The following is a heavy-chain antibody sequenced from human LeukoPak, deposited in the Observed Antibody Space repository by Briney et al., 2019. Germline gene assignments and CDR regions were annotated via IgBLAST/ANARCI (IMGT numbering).Heavy chain of an antibody. CDR2: ISSSSSTI. J-gene: IGHJ3*02. Sequence: GGSLRLSCAVSGFTFSDYYMSWIRQAPGKGLEWVSYISSSSSTIYYADSVKGRFTISRDNAKNSLYLQMNSLRDEDTAVYYCARESPYSSSWYNAFDIWGQGTMVTVSS. V-gene: IGHV3-11*04. D-gene: IGHD6-13*01. CDR3: ARESPYSSSWYNAFDI. CDR1: GFTFSDYY.